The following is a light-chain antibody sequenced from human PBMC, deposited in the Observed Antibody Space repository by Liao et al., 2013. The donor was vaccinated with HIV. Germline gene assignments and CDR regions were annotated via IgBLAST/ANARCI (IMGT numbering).Light chain of an antibody. CDR3: QSADSSGTYPHVV. CDR1: NIGSKS. J-gene: IGLJ2*01. V-gene: IGLV3-21*01. Sequence: SYVLTQTPSVSVAPGKTATVTCGGSNIGSKSVHWYQQKPGQAPLLVIYYDRDRPSGIPERFSGSSSGTTVTLTISGVQAEDEADYYCQSADSSGTYPHVVFGGGTKLTVL. CDR2: YDR.